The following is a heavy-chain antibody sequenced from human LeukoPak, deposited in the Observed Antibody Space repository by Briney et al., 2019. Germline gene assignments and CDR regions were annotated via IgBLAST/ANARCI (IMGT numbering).Heavy chain of an antibody. V-gene: IGHV4-59*01. CDR3: ARHSSSWYEPKMGFDY. J-gene: IGHJ4*02. CDR2: IYYSGST. CDR1: GGSISSYY. D-gene: IGHD6-13*01. Sequence: SETLSPTCTVSGGSISSYYWSWIRQPPGKGLEWIGYIYYSGSTNYNPSLKSRVTISVDTSKNQFSLKLSSVTAADTAVYYCARHSSSWYEPKMGFDYWGQGTLVTVSS.